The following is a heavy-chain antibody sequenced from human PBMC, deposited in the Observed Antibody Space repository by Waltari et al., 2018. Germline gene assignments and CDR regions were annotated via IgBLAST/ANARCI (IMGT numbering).Heavy chain of an antibody. V-gene: IGHV4-38-2*02. CDR3: AAGYDYSFDI. CDR2: IDHSGSN. Sequence: QVQLQESGPGLVKPSETLSLTCTVSGYSISSGYYWGWIRQPPGKGLEWIGSIDHSGSNYYNPSLKSRVTISVDTSKNQFSLKLSSVTAADTAVYYCAAGYDYSFDIWGQGTMVTVSS. CDR1: GYSISSGYY. J-gene: IGHJ3*02. D-gene: IGHD3-16*01.